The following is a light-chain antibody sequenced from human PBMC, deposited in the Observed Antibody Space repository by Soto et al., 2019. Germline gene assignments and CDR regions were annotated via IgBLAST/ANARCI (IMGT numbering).Light chain of an antibody. CDR1: SSDVGGYNY. CDR2: DVS. V-gene: IGLV2-14*01. CDR3: SSYTSSSTHV. Sequence: QSALTQPASVSGSPGQSITISCTGTSSDVGGYNYVSWYQQHPGKAPKLMIYDVSNRPSGVSNRFSGSKSGNTASLTISGLQAEDEADYCCSSYTSSSTHVFGTGTKLTVL. J-gene: IGLJ1*01.